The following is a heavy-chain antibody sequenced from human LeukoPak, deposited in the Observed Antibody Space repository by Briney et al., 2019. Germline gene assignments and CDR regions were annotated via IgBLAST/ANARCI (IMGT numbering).Heavy chain of an antibody. J-gene: IGHJ4*02. CDR3: TSGLRGYDILTGYSQSEPFDY. CDR2: IRSKANSYAT. V-gene: IGHV3-73*01. Sequence: PGGSLRLSCAASGFTFSGSAMHWVRQASGKGLEWVGRIRSKANSYATAYAASVKGRFTISRDDSKNTAYLQMNSLKTEDTAVYYCTSGLRGYDILTGYSQSEPFDYWGQGTLVTVSS. CDR1: GFTFSGSA. D-gene: IGHD3-9*01.